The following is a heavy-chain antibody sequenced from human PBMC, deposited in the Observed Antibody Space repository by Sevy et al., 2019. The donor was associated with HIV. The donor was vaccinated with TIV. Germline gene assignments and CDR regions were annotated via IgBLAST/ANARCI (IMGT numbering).Heavy chain of an antibody. CDR1: GFTVSRNY. J-gene: IGHJ4*02. D-gene: IGHD6-19*01. V-gene: IGHV3-66*01. CDR3: AGWSSAWTLFDY. CDR2: IYSDGKT. Sequence: GGSLRLTCAASGFTVSRNYMSWVRQAPGKGLEWVSVIYSDGKTFYADSVQDRFTISRDNSKNTLYLQMNSLRAEDTAVYYCAGWSSAWTLFDYWGQGTLVTVSS.